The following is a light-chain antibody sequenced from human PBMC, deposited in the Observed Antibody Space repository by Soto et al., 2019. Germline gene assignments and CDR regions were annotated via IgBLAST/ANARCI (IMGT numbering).Light chain of an antibody. CDR1: SSNIGAGYD. CDR3: QSYDSSLSGWV. CDR2: GNS. Sequence: QSVLTQPPSVSGAPGQRIPIPCTGRSSNIGAGYDVHWYQQLPGTPPKLLIYGNSNRPSGVPDRFSGSKSGTSASLAITGLQAEDEADYYCQSYDSSLSGWVFGGGTKLTVL. V-gene: IGLV1-40*01. J-gene: IGLJ3*02.